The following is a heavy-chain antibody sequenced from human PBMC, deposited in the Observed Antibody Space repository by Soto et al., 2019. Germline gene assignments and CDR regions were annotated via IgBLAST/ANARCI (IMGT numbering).Heavy chain of an antibody. CDR2: IYYSGST. CDR3: ARSISGSYFPYYYYYGMDV. V-gene: IGHV4-39*01. J-gene: IGHJ6*02. Sequence: ASETLSLTCTVSGGSISSSSYYWGWIRQPPGKGLEWIGSIYYSGSTYYNPSLKSRVTISVDTSKNQFSLKLSSVTAADTAVYYCARSISGSYFPYYYYYGMDVWGQGTTVTVSS. CDR1: GGSISSSSYY. D-gene: IGHD1-26*01.